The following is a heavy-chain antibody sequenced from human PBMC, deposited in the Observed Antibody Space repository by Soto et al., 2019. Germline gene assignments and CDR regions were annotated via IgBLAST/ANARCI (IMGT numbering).Heavy chain of an antibody. Sequence: EVQLVESGGGLIQPGGSLRLSCAASGFTFRNYWMHWVRQAPGMGLVWVSRINSDGSSTHSADSVKGRFTRSRDNAKNTLYLQMNSLSAEDTAVYYCARGGRGNDYYYAMDVWGQGTTVTVSS. CDR1: GFTFRNYW. V-gene: IGHV3-74*01. CDR3: ARGGRGNDYYYAMDV. J-gene: IGHJ6*02. CDR2: INSDGSST.